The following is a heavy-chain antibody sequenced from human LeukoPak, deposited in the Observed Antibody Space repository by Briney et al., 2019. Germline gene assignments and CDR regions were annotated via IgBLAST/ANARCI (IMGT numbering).Heavy chain of an antibody. CDR3: ARFGIDYDLDV. D-gene: IGHD3-22*01. Sequence: PAETLSLTCTVSGGSISGNYWTWTRQPPGKGLEWIGKIHYRGKADYNPSLRSRIIISVDTSKNQMFLRLSAVTAADTAVYYCARFGIDYDLDVWGQGTKVTVSS. J-gene: IGHJ6*02. V-gene: IGHV4-59*12. CDR2: IHYRGKA. CDR1: GGSISGNY.